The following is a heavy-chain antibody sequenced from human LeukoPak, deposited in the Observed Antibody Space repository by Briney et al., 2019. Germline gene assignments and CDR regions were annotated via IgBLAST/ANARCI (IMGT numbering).Heavy chain of an antibody. CDR3: ARDSCTNGVCYNAHFDY. V-gene: IGHV1-3*03. D-gene: IGHD2-8*01. CDR1: GYTFTSYA. CDR2: INAGNGNT. Sequence: AASVKVSCKASGYTFTSYAMHWVRQAPGQRLEWMGWINAGNGNTKYSQEFQGRVTVTRDTSASTAYMELSSLRSEDMAVYYCARDSCTNGVCYNAHFDYWGQGTLVTVSS. J-gene: IGHJ4*02.